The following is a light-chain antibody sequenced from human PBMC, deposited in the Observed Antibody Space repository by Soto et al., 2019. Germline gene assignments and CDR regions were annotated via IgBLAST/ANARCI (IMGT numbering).Light chain of an antibody. CDR2: EVS. V-gene: IGLV2-23*02. Sequence: QSALTQPASVSGSPGQSITISCTGTSSDVESYNLVSWYQQHPGKVPKIMIYEVSERPSGVSHRFSGSKSGNTASLTISRIQAEDEADYYCCSYVGDSLVFGGGTKLTVL. CDR3: CSYVGDSLV. CDR1: SSDVESYNL. J-gene: IGLJ2*01.